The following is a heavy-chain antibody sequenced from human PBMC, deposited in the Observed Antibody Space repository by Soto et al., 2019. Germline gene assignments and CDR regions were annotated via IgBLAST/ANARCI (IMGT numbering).Heavy chain of an antibody. Sequence: ASVKVSCKASGYTFNDHYIHWVRQAPGQGLAWMGWMNPNSGVTNYGQKFQGRVTMTRDPSISTAYMELSGLRSDDTAVYYCAKVVIPSTPDYNWFEPWGQGTLVTVSS. CDR3: AKVVIPSTPDYNWFEP. D-gene: IGHD3-3*01. CDR2: MNPNSGVT. V-gene: IGHV1-2*02. CDR1: GYTFNDHY. J-gene: IGHJ5*01.